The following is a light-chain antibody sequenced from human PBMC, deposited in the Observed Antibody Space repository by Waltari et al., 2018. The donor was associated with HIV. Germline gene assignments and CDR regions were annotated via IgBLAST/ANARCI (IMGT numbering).Light chain of an antibody. V-gene: IGLV1-47*01. CDR1: NSNIGGKD. Sequence: QSVLTQPPSASGTPGQRVTISFSGSNSNIGGKDVYWFQHLPGTAPKLLIYRTNQRRSGVPDRFSGSNSGTSASLAISGLRSDDEADYYCAAWDDTLSSYVFGTGTTVTV. CDR3: AAWDDTLSSYV. CDR2: RTN. J-gene: IGLJ1*01.